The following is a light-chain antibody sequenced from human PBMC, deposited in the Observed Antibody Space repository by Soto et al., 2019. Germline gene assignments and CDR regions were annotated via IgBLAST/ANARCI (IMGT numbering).Light chain of an antibody. CDR2: GAS. Sequence: EIVMTQSPGTLSVSPGERATLSCRASQSVSSSLAWYQQKPGQAPRLLMYGASTRATGTPARFSCSGSGTEFTLTISSLQSEDFAVYYCQQYSSWPLSFGGGTKVDIK. J-gene: IGKJ4*01. CDR1: QSVSSS. V-gene: IGKV3D-15*01. CDR3: QQYSSWPLS.